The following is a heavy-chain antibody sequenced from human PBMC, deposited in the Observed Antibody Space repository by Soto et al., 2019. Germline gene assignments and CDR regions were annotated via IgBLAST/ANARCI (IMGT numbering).Heavy chain of an antibody. CDR1: GGTFSSYT. CDR3: AREGGYGGNSDVDY. CDR2: IIPILGIE. Sequence: QVQLVQSGAEVKKPGSSVKVSCKASGGTFSSYTISWVRQAPGQGLEWMGRIIPILGIENYAQKIQGRVTITADKSTSTAYMELSSLRAEDTAVYYCAREGGYGGNSDVDYWGQGTLVTVSS. J-gene: IGHJ4*02. D-gene: IGHD4-17*01. V-gene: IGHV1-69*08.